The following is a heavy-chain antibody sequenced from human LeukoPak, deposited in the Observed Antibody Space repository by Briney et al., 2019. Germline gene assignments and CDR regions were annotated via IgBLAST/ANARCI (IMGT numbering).Heavy chain of an antibody. CDR1: GYTFTSYY. D-gene: IGHD6-19*01. Sequence: LGASVKVSCKASGYTFTSYYMLWVRQAPGQGLEWMGIINPSGGSTSYAQKFQGRVTMTRDTSTSTVYMELSSLRSEDTAVYYCARVRQWLVRVNDAFDIWGQGTMVTVSS. J-gene: IGHJ3*02. V-gene: IGHV1-46*01. CDR3: ARVRQWLVRVNDAFDI. CDR2: INPSGGST.